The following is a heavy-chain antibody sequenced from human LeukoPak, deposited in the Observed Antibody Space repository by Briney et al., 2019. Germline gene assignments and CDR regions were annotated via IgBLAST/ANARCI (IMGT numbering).Heavy chain of an antibody. D-gene: IGHD2-2*02. J-gene: IGHJ5*02. CDR2: ISGSGGST. CDR3: AKDLGYCSSTSCYRWFDP. V-gene: IGHV3-23*01. Sequence: PGGSLRLSCAASGFTFSSYAMSWVRQAPGKGLEWVSAISGSGGSTYYADSVKGRLTISRDNSKNTLYLQMNSLRAEDTAVYFCAKDLGYCSSTSCYRWFDPWGQGTLVTVSS. CDR1: GFTFSSYA.